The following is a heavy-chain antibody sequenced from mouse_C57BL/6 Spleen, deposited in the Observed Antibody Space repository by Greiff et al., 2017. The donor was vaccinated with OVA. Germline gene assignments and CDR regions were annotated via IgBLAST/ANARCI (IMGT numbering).Heavy chain of an antibody. Sequence: QVQLKQPGAELVKPGASVKMSCKASGYTFTSYWITWVKQRPGQGLEWIGDIYPGSGSTNYNEKFKSKATLTGDTSSSTAYMQLSSLTSEDSAVYYCARDGYYEGYAMDYWGQGTSVTVAS. V-gene: IGHV1-55*01. D-gene: IGHD2-3*01. J-gene: IGHJ4*01. CDR1: GYTFTSYW. CDR2: IYPGSGST. CDR3: ARDGYYEGYAMDY.